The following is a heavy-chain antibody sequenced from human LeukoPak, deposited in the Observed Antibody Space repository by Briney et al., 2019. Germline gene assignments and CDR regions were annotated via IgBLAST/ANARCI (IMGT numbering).Heavy chain of an antibody. Sequence: ASVKVSCTASDWIFSQHGISGVPQAPGQGLEWMGWISAYNGNTNYAQKLQGRVTMTTDTSTSTAYMELRSLRSDDTAAYYCARDQVPSNWIDPWGQGTLVTVPS. J-gene: IGHJ5*02. D-gene: IGHD1-1*01. CDR1: DWIFSQHG. V-gene: IGHV1-18*01. CDR2: ISAYNGNT. CDR3: ARDQVPSNWIDP.